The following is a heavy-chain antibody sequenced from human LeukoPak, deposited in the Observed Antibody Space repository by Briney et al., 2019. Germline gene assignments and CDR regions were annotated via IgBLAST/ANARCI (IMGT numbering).Heavy chain of an antibody. CDR2: NRIKVYGGTT. Sequence: GGSQTLSCTPSGLTFGDYAKRCVRHAPEKWLGWVRYNRIKVYGGTTECAASVEGRVTISRDDSKSIAYLQMNSLKTEDTAVYYCTRDIDYYGAGSDLADYWGQGTLVTVSS. CDR1: GLTFGDYA. D-gene: IGHD3-10*01. V-gene: IGHV3-49*04. CDR3: TRDIDYYGAGSDLADY. J-gene: IGHJ4*02.